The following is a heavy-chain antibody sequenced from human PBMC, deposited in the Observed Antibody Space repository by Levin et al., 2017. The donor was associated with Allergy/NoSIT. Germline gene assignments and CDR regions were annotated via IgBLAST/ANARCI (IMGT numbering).Heavy chain of an antibody. CDR2: ISYDGNNR. CDR1: GFTFSSFA. V-gene: IGHV3-30-3*01. D-gene: IGHD3-22*01. Sequence: GGSLRLSCAASGFTFSSFAMHWVRQAPGKGLEWVAVISYDGNNRNYADSVKGRFTISRDNSKNSLYLQINSLRAEDTAVYYCARTHGQSSGYYHDYWGQGTLVTVSS. CDR3: ARTHGQSSGYYHDY. J-gene: IGHJ4*02.